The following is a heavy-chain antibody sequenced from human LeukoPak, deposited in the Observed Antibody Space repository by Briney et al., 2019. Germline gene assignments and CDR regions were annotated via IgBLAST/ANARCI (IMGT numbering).Heavy chain of an antibody. V-gene: IGHV3-23*01. Sequence: ETLSLTCAVYGGSFSGYYWSWVRQAPGKGLEWVSAISGSGGSTYYADSVKGRFTISRDNSKNTLYLQMNSLRAEDTAVYYCAKSYGGNPNDAFDIWGQGTMVTVSS. D-gene: IGHD4-23*01. CDR1: GGSFSGYY. CDR2: ISGSGGST. J-gene: IGHJ3*02. CDR3: AKSYGGNPNDAFDI.